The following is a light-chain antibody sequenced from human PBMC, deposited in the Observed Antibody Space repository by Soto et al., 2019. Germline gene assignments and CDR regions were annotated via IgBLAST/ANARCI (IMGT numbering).Light chain of an antibody. Sequence: EIVMTQSPATLSVSPGEGATLSWRASQSINRNVASYQQKRGQAPGLLIYEASSRATGIPARFSGSGSGTVFSLTISSLQSEDFAVYYCKQYRDWSPFTFGGGTQVEIK. CDR1: QSINRN. CDR3: KQYRDWSPFT. CDR2: EAS. V-gene: IGKV3-15*01. J-gene: IGKJ4*01.